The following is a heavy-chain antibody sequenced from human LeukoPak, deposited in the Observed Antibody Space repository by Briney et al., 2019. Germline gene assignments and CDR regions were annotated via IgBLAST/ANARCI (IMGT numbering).Heavy chain of an antibody. Sequence: PGGSLRLSCAASGFTFSSYTMNWVRQAPGKGLEWVSSISSHNSYIYYADSVKGRFTISRDDAKNSLYLQMNSLRVEGTAVYYCARDGDYKRGVDPWGQGTLVTVSS. D-gene: IGHD4-17*01. CDR2: ISSHNSYI. CDR3: ARDGDYKRGVDP. CDR1: GFTFSSYT. V-gene: IGHV3-21*01. J-gene: IGHJ5*02.